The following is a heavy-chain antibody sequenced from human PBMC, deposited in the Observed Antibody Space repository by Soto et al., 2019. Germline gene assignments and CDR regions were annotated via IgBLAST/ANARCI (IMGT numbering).Heavy chain of an antibody. Sequence: QITLKESGPTLVKPTQTLTLTCTFSGFSLSSSGVGVGWIRQPPGKALEWLALIYWDDDKRYSPSLKSRLTITKDTSKNQVVLTMTNMDPVDTGTYYCAHRGGSGSHYQWAYWGQGTLVTVSS. J-gene: IGHJ4*02. V-gene: IGHV2-5*02. CDR2: IYWDDDK. CDR1: GFSLSSSGVG. D-gene: IGHD3-10*01. CDR3: AHRGGSGSHYQWAY.